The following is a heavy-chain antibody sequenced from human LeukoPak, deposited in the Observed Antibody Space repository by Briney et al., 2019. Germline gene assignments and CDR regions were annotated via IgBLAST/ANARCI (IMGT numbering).Heavy chain of an antibody. V-gene: IGHV1-18*01. CDR2: ISAYKGNT. D-gene: IGHD6-19*01. J-gene: IGHJ3*02. CDR1: GYTFTSYG. CDR3: ASFGAVAGTQRRQPSYAFDI. Sequence: VASVKVSCKASGYTFTSYGISGVRQAPGQGLEWMGWISAYKGNTNYAQKLQGRVTMTTDTSTSTAYMELRSLRSDDTAVYYCASFGAVAGTQRRQPSYAFDIWGQGTMVAVSS.